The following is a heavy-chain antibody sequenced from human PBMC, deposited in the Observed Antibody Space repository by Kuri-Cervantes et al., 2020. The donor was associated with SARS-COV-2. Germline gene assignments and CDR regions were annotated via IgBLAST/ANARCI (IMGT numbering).Heavy chain of an antibody. D-gene: IGHD3-3*01. CDR3: ARASPHRTSGYNTLDY. Sequence: ASVKVSCKVSGYTLPELSMHWVRQAPGKGLEWMGGFDPEDGETMYAQKFQGRVTMTEDTSTDTAYMELSSLRSDDTAVYYCARASPHRTSGYNTLDYWGQGTLVTVSS. CDR2: FDPEDGET. CDR1: GYTLPELS. J-gene: IGHJ4*02. V-gene: IGHV1-24*01.